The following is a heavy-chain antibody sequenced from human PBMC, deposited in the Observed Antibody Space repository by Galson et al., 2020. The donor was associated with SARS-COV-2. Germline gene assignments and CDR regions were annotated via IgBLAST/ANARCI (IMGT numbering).Heavy chain of an antibody. D-gene: IGHD3-10*01. V-gene: IGHV4-4*02. CDR3: ARDAGFGEYFDY. J-gene: IGHJ4*02. CDR2: IHHSGNT. Sequence: SRTLSLTCDVFGGSVSTDAWWWGWVRQPPGKGLEWIGDIHHSGNTNYNPSLKSRVTISVDKSKNQFSLNLNSMTAADTAVYYCARDAGFGEYFDYWGQGTLVTVSS. CDR1: GGSVSTDAW.